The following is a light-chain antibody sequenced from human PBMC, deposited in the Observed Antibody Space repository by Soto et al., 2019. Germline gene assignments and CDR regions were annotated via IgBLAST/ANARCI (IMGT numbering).Light chain of an antibody. CDR2: DVS. J-gene: IGLJ2*01. CDR3: CSYAGSFTFV. V-gene: IGLV2-11*01. CDR1: SSDVGGFHF. Sequence: QSVLTQPRSVSGSPGQSVNISCTGTSSDVGGFHFVSWYQQHPGRAPKLIIFDVSARPSGVPDRFSGSKSGNTASLTISGLQADDEADYYCCSYAGSFTFVFGGGTKVTVL.